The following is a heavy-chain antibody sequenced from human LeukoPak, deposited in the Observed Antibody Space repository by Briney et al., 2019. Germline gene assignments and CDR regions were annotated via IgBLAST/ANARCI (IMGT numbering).Heavy chain of an antibody. CDR1: GFAFSSYE. CDR2: ISGGGDTM. J-gene: IGHJ3*02. V-gene: IGHV3-48*03. CDR3: ARDPGDYVGNDAFDI. Sequence: GGSLRLSCAASGFAFSSYEMNWVRQAPGKGPEWISYISGGGDTMYYADSVKGRFTSSRDNAKNSLFLQMNSLRAEDTAVYYCARDPGDYVGNDAFDIWGQGTMVTVSS. D-gene: IGHD4-17*01.